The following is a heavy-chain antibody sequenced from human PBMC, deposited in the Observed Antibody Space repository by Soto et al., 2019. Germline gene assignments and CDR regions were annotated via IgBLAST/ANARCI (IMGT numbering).Heavy chain of an antibody. J-gene: IGHJ4*02. CDR1: GYSFTSYW. CDR3: ARIPANYDSSGYYFDY. Sequence: GESLKISCKGSGYSFTSYWIGWVRQMPGKGLEWMGIIYPGDSDTRYSPSFQGQVTISADKSISTAYLQWSSLKASDTAMYYCARIPANYDSSGYYFDYWGQGTRVTVSS. CDR2: IYPGDSDT. D-gene: IGHD3-22*01. V-gene: IGHV5-51*01.